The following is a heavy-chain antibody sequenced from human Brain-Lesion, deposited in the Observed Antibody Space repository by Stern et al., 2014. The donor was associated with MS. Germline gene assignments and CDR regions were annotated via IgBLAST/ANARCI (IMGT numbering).Heavy chain of an antibody. J-gene: IGHJ6*02. CDR2: IFNRGST. Sequence: VQLVESGPGLVKPSQTLSLSCTVSGGSISSGGYYWSWIRQPAGKGLEWIGRIFNRGSTSYNPSLKGRVPKSKDPSKNQFPRRRNPMTAADTAVYYCARGRVVPGFQYYATDVWGQGTTVIVSS. CDR3: ARGRVVPGFQYYATDV. D-gene: IGHD2-2*01. CDR1: GGSISSGGYY. V-gene: IGHV4-61*02.